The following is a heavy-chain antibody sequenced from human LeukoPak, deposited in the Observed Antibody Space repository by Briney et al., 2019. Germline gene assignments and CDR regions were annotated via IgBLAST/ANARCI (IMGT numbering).Heavy chain of an antibody. CDR3: ARQGYGGNYDFDY. Sequence: PSETLSLTCTVSGGSISSSSYYWGWIRQPPGKGLEWIGSIYYSGGTYYNPSLKSRVTIPVDTSKNQFSLKLSSVTAADTAVYYCARQGYGGNYDFDYWGQGTLVTVSS. D-gene: IGHD4-23*01. V-gene: IGHV4-39*01. J-gene: IGHJ4*02. CDR1: GGSISSSSYY. CDR2: IYYSGGT.